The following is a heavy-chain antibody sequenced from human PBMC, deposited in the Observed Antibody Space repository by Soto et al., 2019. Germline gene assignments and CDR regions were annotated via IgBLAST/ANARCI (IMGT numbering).Heavy chain of an antibody. CDR1: GFICSSYD. D-gene: IGHD2-8*02. J-gene: IGHJ3*02. Sequence: LRLSCAASGFICSSYDMSWVRQAPGKGLEWVSTILVDGRTFYVDSVKGRSTISRDNSKNTVYLQMNSLTAGDTALYYCAKATATGGGAFDICGQGTMVTVSS. V-gene: IGHV3-23*01. CDR2: ILVDGRT. CDR3: AKATATGGGAFDI.